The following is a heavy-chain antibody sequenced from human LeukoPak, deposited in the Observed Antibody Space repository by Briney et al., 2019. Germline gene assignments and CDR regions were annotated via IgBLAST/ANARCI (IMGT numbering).Heavy chain of an antibody. V-gene: IGHV3-48*03. Sequence: PGGSLRLSCAASGFTFSSYEMNWVRQAPGKGLEWVSYISSSGSTIYYADSVKGRFTISRDNAKNSLYLQMNSLRAEDTAVYYCARGLASEPEGYWGQGTLVTVSS. CDR2: ISSSGSTI. D-gene: IGHD1-26*01. CDR1: GFTFSSYE. J-gene: IGHJ4*02. CDR3: ARGLASEPEGY.